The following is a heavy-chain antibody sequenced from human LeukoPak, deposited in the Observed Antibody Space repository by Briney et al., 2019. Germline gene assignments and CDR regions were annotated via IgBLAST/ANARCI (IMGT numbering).Heavy chain of an antibody. CDR3: ARVYSGYDKPFDY. V-gene: IGHV4-31*03. CDR2: IYYSGST. CDR1: GGSISSGGYY. D-gene: IGHD5-12*01. Sequence: SETLSLTCTVSGGSISSGGYYWSWIRQHPGKGLEWIGYIYYSGSTYYNPSLKSRVTISVDTSKNQFSLKLSSVTAADTAVYYCARVYSGYDKPFDYWGQGTLVNVFS. J-gene: IGHJ4*02.